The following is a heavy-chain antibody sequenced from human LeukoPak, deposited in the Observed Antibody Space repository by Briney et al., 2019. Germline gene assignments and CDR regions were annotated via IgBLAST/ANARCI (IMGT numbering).Heavy chain of an antibody. CDR3: AKTLGRDGYNFDAFDI. V-gene: IGHV3-9*01. CDR2: ISWNSGSI. D-gene: IGHD5-24*01. J-gene: IGHJ3*02. Sequence: PGRSLRLSCAASGFTFDDYAMHWVRQAPGKGLEWVSGISWNSGSIGYADSVKGRFTISRDNAKNSLYLQMNSLRAEDTALYYCAKTLGRDGYNFDAFDIWGQGTMVTVSS. CDR1: GFTFDDYA.